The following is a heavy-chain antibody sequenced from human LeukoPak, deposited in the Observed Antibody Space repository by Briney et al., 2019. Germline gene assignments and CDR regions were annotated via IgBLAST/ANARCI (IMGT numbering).Heavy chain of an antibody. CDR2: ISSSGSTI. CDR1: GFTFSDYY. J-gene: IGHJ4*02. D-gene: IGHD3-22*01. CDR3: AREKTYYSDSSGYYGTFDY. V-gene: IGHV3-11*04. Sequence: GGSLKLSCAASGFTFSDYYMSWIRQAPGKGLEWVSYISSSGSTIYYADSVKGRFTISRDNAKNSLYLQMNSLRAEDTAVYYCAREKTYYSDSSGYYGTFDYWGQGTLVTVSS.